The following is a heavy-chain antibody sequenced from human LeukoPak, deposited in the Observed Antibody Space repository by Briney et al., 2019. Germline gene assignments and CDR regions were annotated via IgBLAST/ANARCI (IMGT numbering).Heavy chain of an antibody. D-gene: IGHD3-16*02. CDR1: GFTFSSYA. CDR3: AKSRGLKLGGLSDY. CDR2: ISNNGGYT. J-gene: IGHJ4*02. Sequence: PGGSLRLSCAASGFTFSSYAMSWVRQAPGKGLEWVSAISNNGGYTYYADSVKGRFTISRDNSKNTLYLQMNSLRAEDTAVYYCAKSRGLKLGGLSDYWGQGTLVTVSS. V-gene: IGHV3-23*01.